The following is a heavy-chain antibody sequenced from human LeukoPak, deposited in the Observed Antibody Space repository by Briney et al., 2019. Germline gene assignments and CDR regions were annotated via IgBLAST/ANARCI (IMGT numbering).Heavy chain of an antibody. CDR3: ARDYYYGSGSYAY. Sequence: GGSLRLFCAASGFTFSSYWMSWVRQAPGKGLEWVANINQDGSEKYYVDSVKGRFTISRDNAKNSLYLQMNSLRAEDTAVYFCARDYYYGSGSYAYWGQGTLVTVSS. V-gene: IGHV3-7*01. J-gene: IGHJ4*02. D-gene: IGHD3-10*01. CDR1: GFTFSSYW. CDR2: INQDGSEK.